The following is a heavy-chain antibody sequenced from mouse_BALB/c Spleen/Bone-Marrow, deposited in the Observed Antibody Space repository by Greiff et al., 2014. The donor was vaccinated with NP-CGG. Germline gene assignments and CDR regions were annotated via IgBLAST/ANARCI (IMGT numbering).Heavy chain of an antibody. CDR1: GLNIKDTY. CDR2: IDPANANT. V-gene: IGHV14-3*02. D-gene: IGHD1-1*01. Sequence: VQLQQPGAELVKPGASVKLSCTASGLNIKDTYMHWVKPRPEQGLEWIGRIDPANANTKYDPKFQGKATITADTSSNTAYLQLSSLTSEDTAVYYCALDYGDVMDYWGQGTSVTVSS. J-gene: IGHJ4*01. CDR3: ALDYGDVMDY.